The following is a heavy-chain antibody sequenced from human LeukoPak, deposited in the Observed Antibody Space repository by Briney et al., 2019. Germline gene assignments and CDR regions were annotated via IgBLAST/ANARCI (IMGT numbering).Heavy chain of an antibody. CDR1: GFTFDDYA. CDR3: AKGGGVQLWLPFDY. V-gene: IGHV3-9*01. D-gene: IGHD5-18*01. CDR2: ISWNSGSI. J-gene: IGHJ4*02. Sequence: GGSLRLSCAASGFTFDDYAMHWVRQAPGKGLERVSGISWNSGSIGYADSVKGRFTISRDNAKNSLYPQMNSLRAEDTALYYCAKGGGVQLWLPFDYWGQGTLVTVSS.